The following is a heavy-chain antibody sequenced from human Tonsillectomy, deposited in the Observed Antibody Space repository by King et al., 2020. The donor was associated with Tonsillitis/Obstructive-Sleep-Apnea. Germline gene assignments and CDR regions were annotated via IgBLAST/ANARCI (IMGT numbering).Heavy chain of an antibody. CDR3: ARLGEYYYGSGSYYCDY. CDR2: ISSSSSYI. Sequence: DVQLVESGGGLVKPGGSLRLSCAASGFTFSSYSMNCVRQAPGKGLEWVSSISSSSSYIYYADSVKGRFTISRDNAKNSLYLQMNSLRAEDTAVYYCARLGEYYYGSGSYYCDYWGQGTLVTVSS. V-gene: IGHV3-21*01. D-gene: IGHD3-10*01. J-gene: IGHJ4*02. CDR1: GFTFSSYS.